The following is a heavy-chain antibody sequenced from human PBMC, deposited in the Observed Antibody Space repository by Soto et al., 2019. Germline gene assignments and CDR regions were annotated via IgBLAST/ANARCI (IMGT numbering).Heavy chain of an antibody. V-gene: IGHV5-51*01. CDR1: GYSFTTHW. CDR3: AGGGVRGVITRTRAYYGTDV. D-gene: IGHD3-10*01. J-gene: IGHJ6*02. Sequence: HGESLKISCKGSGYSFTTHWIGWVRQMPGKGLEWMGIIYPGDSDTRYSPSFQGQVTISADKSISTAYLQWSSLKASDTAMYYCAGGGVRGVITRTRAYYGTDVWGQGTTVTVSS. CDR2: IYPGDSDT.